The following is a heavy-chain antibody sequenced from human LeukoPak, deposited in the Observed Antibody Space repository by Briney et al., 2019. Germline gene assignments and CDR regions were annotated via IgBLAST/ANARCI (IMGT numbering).Heavy chain of an antibody. Sequence: SETLSLTCTVSGGSISSYYWSWIRQPPGKGLEWIGYIYYSGSTNYNPSLKSRVTISVDTSKNQFSLKLSSVTAADTAVYYCARLSCSGGSCYSVPYYYYGMDVWGQGTTVTVSS. J-gene: IGHJ6*02. D-gene: IGHD2-15*01. V-gene: IGHV4-59*08. CDR2: IYYSGST. CDR1: GGSISSYY. CDR3: ARLSCSGGSCYSVPYYYYGMDV.